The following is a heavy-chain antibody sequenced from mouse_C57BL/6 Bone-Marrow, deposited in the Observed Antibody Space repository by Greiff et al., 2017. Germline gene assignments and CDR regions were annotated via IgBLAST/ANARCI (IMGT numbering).Heavy chain of an antibody. V-gene: IGHV5-12*01. CDR1: GFTFSDYY. CDR2: ISNGGGST. D-gene: IGHD2-3*01. Sequence: EVKVEASGGGLVQPGGSLKLSCAASGFTFSDYYMYWVRQTPEKRLEWVAYISNGGGSTYYPDTVKGRFTISRDNAKNTLYLQMSRLKSEDTAMYYCARGWLLHAMDYWGQGTSVTVSS. CDR3: ARGWLLHAMDY. J-gene: IGHJ4*01.